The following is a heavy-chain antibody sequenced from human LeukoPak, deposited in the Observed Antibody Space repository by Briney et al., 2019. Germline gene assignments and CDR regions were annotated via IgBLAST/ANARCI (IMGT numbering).Heavy chain of an antibody. CDR1: GFTFSNYA. CDR2: VTGRGGNT. V-gene: IGHV3-23*01. CDR3: AKWGDFDILTGYYVSDF. J-gene: IGHJ4*02. Sequence: GGSLRLSCVASGFTFSNYAMSRVRQAPGKRREWGSAVTGRGGNTYYADSVKGRFTISRDNSRNTLFLQMNSLRAEDTAIYYCAKWGDFDILTGYYVSDFWGQGTLVTVSS. D-gene: IGHD3-9*01.